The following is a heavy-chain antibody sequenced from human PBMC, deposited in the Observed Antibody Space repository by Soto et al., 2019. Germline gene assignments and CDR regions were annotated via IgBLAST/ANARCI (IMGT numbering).Heavy chain of an antibody. Sequence: GGSLRLSCAASGFTFSSYAMSWVRQAPGKGLEWVSAISGSGGSTYYADSVKGRFTISRDNSKNTLYLQMNSLRAEDTAVYYCAKVLVRGGSGSYYIPIKRPDYYYYGMDVWGQGTTVTVSS. D-gene: IGHD3-10*01. V-gene: IGHV3-23*01. CDR1: GFTFSSYA. J-gene: IGHJ6*02. CDR2: ISGSGGST. CDR3: AKVLVRGGSGSYYIPIKRPDYYYYGMDV.